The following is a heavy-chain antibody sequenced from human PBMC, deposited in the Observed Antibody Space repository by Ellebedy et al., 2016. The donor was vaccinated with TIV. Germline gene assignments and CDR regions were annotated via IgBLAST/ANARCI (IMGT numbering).Heavy chain of an antibody. D-gene: IGHD1-1*01. CDR3: AKERDPLATTSFDS. CDR2: IAHDGSVI. J-gene: IGHJ4*02. V-gene: IGHV3-30*18. CDR1: GFTFSHYG. Sequence: PGGSLRLSCAISGFTFSHYGMQWVRQAPGEGLEWVAVIAHDGSVIHYADSVKGRFTISRDNSKNTLSLQMYSLRPEDTAVYYCAKERDPLATTSFDSWGQGNLVTVSS.